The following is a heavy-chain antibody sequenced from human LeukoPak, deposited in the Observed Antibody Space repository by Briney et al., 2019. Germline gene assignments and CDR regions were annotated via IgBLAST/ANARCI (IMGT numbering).Heavy chain of an antibody. CDR3: AKGSLEYYFDY. V-gene: IGHV3-23*01. J-gene: IGHJ4*02. CDR2: ISGSGGST. Sequence: GGSLRLSCAASGFTFSSYAMSWVRLAPGKGLEWVSAISGSGGSTYYADSVKGRFTIPRDNSKNTLYLQMNSLRAEDTAVYYCAKGSLEYYFDYWGQGTLVTVSS. CDR1: GFTFSSYA.